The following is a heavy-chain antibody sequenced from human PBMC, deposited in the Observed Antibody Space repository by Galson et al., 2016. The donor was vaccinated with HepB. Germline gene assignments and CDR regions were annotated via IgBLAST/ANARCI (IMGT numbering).Heavy chain of an antibody. Sequence: SLRLSCAASGFIFSSYWMHWVRQVPGKGLEWVSAITWNTNNIQYADSVRGRFTISRDNAKNSLYLQMNSLRPDDTAFYYCTKGLPHGTTWVGAFDYWGQGTLVTVSS. CDR2: ITWNTNNI. CDR3: TKGLPHGTTWVGAFDY. D-gene: IGHD3-16*01. CDR1: GFIFSSYW. V-gene: IGHV3-9*01. J-gene: IGHJ4*02.